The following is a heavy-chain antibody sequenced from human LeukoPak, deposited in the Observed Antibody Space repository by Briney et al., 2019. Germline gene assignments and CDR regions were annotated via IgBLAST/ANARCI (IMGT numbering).Heavy chain of an antibody. CDR2: SYYSGST. V-gene: IGHV4-61*01. Sequence: SETLSLTCTVPGGSVSSGSYYWSWIRQPPGKGLEWIGYSYYSGSTNYNPSLKSRVTISVDTSKNQFSLKLRSVTAADTAVYYCARVPGGGTAANWGQGTMVTVSS. J-gene: IGHJ3*01. D-gene: IGHD1-7*01. CDR3: ARVPGGGTAAN. CDR1: GGSVSSGSYY.